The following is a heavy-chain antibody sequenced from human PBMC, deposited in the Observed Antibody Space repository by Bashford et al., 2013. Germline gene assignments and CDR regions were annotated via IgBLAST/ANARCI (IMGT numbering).Heavy chain of an antibody. V-gene: IGHV1-69*13. J-gene: IGHJ3*02. CDR1: GGTFSSYA. Sequence: SVKVSCKASGGTFSSYAISWVRQAPGQGLEWMGGIIPIFGTANYAQKFQGRVTITADESTSTAYMELSSLRSEDTAVYYCARPQYYDILTGWSYDAFDIWGQGTMVTVSS. CDR2: IIPIFGTA. CDR3: ARPQYYDILTGWSYDAFDI. D-gene: IGHD3-9*01.